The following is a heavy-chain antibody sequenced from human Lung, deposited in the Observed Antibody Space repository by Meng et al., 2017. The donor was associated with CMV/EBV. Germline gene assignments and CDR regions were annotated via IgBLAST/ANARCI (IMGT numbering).Heavy chain of an antibody. J-gene: IGHJ6*02. Sequence: SVXXSCKTSGGTFSNYPINWVRQAPGQGLEWMGRFIPMFNISGFAQRFQGRISITADTSTSTGYMELSSLTSEDTAVYFCARGLRYFDWLSPSNYYYGMDVWXQGTXVTVSS. D-gene: IGHD3-9*01. CDR3: ARGLRYFDWLSPSNYYYGMDV. CDR1: GGTFSNYP. V-gene: IGHV1-69*02. CDR2: FIPMFNIS.